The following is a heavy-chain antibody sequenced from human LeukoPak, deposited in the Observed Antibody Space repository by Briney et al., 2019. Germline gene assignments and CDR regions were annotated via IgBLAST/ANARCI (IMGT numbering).Heavy chain of an antibody. D-gene: IGHD1-26*01. Sequence: ASETLSLTCTVSGYSISSGYYWGWIRQPPGKGLEWIGSIHYSARIYYNPSLKSRLTISPDTSKNQFSLKLTSVTAADTAVYYCTREVRSAWASFDPWGQGTLVIVSS. CDR2: IHYSARI. CDR3: TREVRSAWASFDP. J-gene: IGHJ5*02. CDR1: GYSISSGYY. V-gene: IGHV4-38-2*02.